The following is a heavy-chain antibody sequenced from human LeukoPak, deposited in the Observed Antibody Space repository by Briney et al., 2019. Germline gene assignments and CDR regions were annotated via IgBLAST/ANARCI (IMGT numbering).Heavy chain of an antibody. CDR2: INPTSFGT. CDR3: ARFRGSGWYSFDL. J-gene: IGHJ5*02. V-gene: IGHV1-2*02. CDR1: GYTFTGYY. D-gene: IGHD6-19*01. Sequence: ASVKVSCKASGYTFTGYYMHWVRQAPGQGLEWMGWINPTSFGTKYEQKFQGRVAMTRDTSISTDYMELSDLRSDDTAVYYCARFRGSGWYSFDLWGQGTLVTVSS.